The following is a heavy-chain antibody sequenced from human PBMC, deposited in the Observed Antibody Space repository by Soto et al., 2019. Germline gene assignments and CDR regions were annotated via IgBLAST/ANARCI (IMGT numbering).Heavy chain of an antibody. CDR3: ARGAYGCCVGRIGRHPNLFDP. V-gene: IGHV6-1*01. J-gene: IGHJ5*02. Sequence: QVQLQQSGPRLPKPSQTLSLTCAICGDSVSSNSAAWNWIRQSPSTGLEWRGRTYYLSKWYNDYPVSVKSRRTIHPDTPKNQSSRQPNSVAPEDTAVYYCARGAYGCCVGRIGRHPNLFDPWGQATLVTVSS. D-gene: IGHD1-26*01. CDR2: TYYLSKWYN. CDR1: GDSVSSNSAA.